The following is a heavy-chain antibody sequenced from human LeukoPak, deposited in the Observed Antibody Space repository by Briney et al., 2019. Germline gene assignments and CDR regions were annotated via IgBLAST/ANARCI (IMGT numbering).Heavy chain of an antibody. J-gene: IGHJ6*03. CDR2: IIPIFGTA. D-gene: IGHD1-14*01. CDR1: GGTFSSYA. Sequence: SVKVSCKASGGTFSSYAISWVRQAPGQGLEWMGGIIPIFGTANYAQKFQGRVTITTDESTSTAYMELSSLRSEDTAVYYCARLPWPQTKQHSTGNPYYMDVWGKGTTVTVSS. CDR3: ARLPWPQTKQHSTGNPYYMDV. V-gene: IGHV1-69*05.